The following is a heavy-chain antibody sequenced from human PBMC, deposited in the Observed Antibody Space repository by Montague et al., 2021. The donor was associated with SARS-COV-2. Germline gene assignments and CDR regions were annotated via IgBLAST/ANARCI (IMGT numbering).Heavy chain of an antibody. J-gene: IGHJ4*02. V-gene: IGHV4-38-2*01. D-gene: IGHD3/OR15-3a*01. CDR3: VRGLDNRVMDY. CDR2: ISYIGKT. Sequence: SETLSLTCSVSGYSISSGYYWGWIRQPPGKGLEWVGCISYIGKTYYRPSLKSRLTISLDSSKNQFSLQARSVTAADTAVYYCVRGLDNRVMDYWGQGTLATVSS. CDR1: GYSISSGYY.